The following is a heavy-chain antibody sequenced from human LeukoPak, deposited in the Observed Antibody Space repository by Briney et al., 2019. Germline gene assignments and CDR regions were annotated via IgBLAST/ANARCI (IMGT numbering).Heavy chain of an antibody. CDR1: GFTFSSYS. Sequence: RGSLRLSCAASGFTFSSYSMNWVRQAPGKGLEWVSYISSSSSTIYYADSVKGRFTISRDNAKNSLYLQMNSLRAEDTAVYYCARVSPTYDILTGYLFGLDYWGQGTLVTVSS. V-gene: IGHV3-48*01. J-gene: IGHJ4*02. CDR3: ARVSPTYDILTGYLFGLDY. CDR2: ISSSSSTI. D-gene: IGHD3-9*01.